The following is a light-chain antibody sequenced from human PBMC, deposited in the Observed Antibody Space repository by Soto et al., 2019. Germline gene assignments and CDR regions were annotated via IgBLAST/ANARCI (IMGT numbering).Light chain of an antibody. CDR2: GAS. J-gene: IGKJ1*01. V-gene: IGKV3-20*01. Sequence: EIVLTQSPGTLSLSPGERATLSCRASQSVSSSYLAWYQQKPGQAPRLLIYGASSRATGTPDRFSGSGSGTDFTLTISRLEPEDFAVYYCQQYGSSHRTFGQGTKV. CDR3: QQYGSSHRT. CDR1: QSVSSSY.